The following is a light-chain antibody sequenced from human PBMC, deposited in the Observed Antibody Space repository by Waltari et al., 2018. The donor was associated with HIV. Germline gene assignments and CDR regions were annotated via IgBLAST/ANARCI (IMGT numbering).Light chain of an antibody. CDR2: KDK. CDR3: LSADSSGTYWV. J-gene: IGLJ3*02. Sequence: SYELTQPPSVSVSQGQMARITCSGDALPTKSVSWYQQKQGQAPVLVIYKDKERPSGIPERFSGSSSGTMVTLTISGVQAEDEADYYCLSADSSGTYWVFGGGTEVTVL. CDR1: ALPTKS. V-gene: IGLV3-16*01.